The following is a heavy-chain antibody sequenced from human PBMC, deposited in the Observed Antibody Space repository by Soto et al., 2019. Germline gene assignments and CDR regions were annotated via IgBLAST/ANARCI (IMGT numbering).Heavy chain of an antibody. CDR3: ARDGFIGGSFYSDSPDPRVSFDY. Sequence: QVPLVQSGAAVKKPGASVKVSCKASGYTFTSYGITWVRQAPGRGLGGMGWISAYNGNTNYAQKLQGRVTMTTDTSTSHAYMELRSLRSDDTDVYYCARDGFIGGSFYSDSPDPRVSFDYWGQGTLVTVS. J-gene: IGHJ4*02. D-gene: IGHD2-15*01. CDR1: GYTFTSYG. V-gene: IGHV1-18*01. CDR2: ISAYNGNT.